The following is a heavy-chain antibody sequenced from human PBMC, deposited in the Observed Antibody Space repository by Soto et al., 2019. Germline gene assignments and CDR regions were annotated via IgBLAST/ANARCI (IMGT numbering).Heavy chain of an antibody. V-gene: IGHV3-21*01. CDR2: ISSSSSYI. CDR3: ARDQGGPTVTTSDY. CDR1: GFSFSSHN. D-gene: IGHD4-17*01. Sequence: GGSLRLSCAASGFSFSSHNMNWVRQAPGKGLEWVSSISSSSSYIYYADSVKGRFTISRDNAENSLYLQMNSLRAEDTAVYYCARDQGGPTVTTSDYWGQGTLVTVSS. J-gene: IGHJ4*02.